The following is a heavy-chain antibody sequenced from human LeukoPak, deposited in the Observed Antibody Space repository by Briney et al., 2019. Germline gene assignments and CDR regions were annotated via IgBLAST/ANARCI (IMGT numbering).Heavy chain of an antibody. CDR3: ARRDYDILTGRTDWYFDL. CDR1: GASVSSIGYS. Sequence: SQTLSLTCGVSGASVSSIGYSWSWIRQPPGRGLEWIGYIYYSGSTNYNPSLKSRVTISVDTSKNQFSLKLSSVTAADTAVYYCARRDYDILTGRTDWYFDLWGRGTLVTVSS. J-gene: IGHJ2*01. CDR2: IYYSGST. D-gene: IGHD3-9*01. V-gene: IGHV4-30-4*07.